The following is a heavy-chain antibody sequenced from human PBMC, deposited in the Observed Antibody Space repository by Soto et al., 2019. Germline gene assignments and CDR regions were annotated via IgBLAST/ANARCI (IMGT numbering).Heavy chain of an antibody. D-gene: IGHD3-3*01. J-gene: IGHJ3*02. CDR1: GYPVTAYY. Sequence: QLHLVQSGAVVKKPGASVTVSCSASGYPVTAYYMHWVRQAPGRGLEWMGGINPATGAAKYTQTFQGRVTMTRDTSTSTVFMELSGLKSEDTAVFYCARGGGVGVAGSAAFDTWGQGTLVTVSS. CDR3: ARGGGVGVAGSAAFDT. V-gene: IGHV1-2*02. CDR2: INPATGAA.